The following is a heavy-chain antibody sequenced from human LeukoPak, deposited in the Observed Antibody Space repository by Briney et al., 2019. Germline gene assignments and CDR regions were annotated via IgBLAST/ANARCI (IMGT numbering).Heavy chain of an antibody. V-gene: IGHV4-59*01. J-gene: IGHJ2*01. CDR1: GGSIRSYY. D-gene: IGHD1-26*01. CDR2: IYYSGST. CDR3: ARVYYSGSYDYWYFDL. Sequence: SSETLSLTCTVSGGSIRSYYWSWIRQSPGKGLEWIGYIYYSGSTNYTPSLHLRVTISVHTSKNQFSLKLSSVTAADTAFYYCARVYYSGSYDYWYFDLWGRGTLVTASS.